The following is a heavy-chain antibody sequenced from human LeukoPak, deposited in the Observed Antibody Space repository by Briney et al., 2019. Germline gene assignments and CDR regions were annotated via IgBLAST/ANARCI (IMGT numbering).Heavy chain of an antibody. CDR1: GYTFTIYD. V-gene: IGHV1-8*01. Sequence: ASVKVSCKSSGYTFTIYDINCVRQAAVQGLEWMGQMNPDSYNTDCAQKFQGRVTRTRNTSISTAYMELSSLTYEDTAVYYCAVHLPGDYLDPWGQGTLVTVSS. CDR2: MNPDSYNT. CDR3: AVHLPGDYLDP. J-gene: IGHJ5*02. D-gene: IGHD4-17*01.